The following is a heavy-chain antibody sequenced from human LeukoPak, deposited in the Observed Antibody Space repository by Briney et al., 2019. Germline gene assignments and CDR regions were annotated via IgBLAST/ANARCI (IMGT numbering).Heavy chain of an antibody. CDR1: GFTVSSNY. D-gene: IGHD6-19*01. V-gene: IGHV3-53*05. CDR3: ARDQSPSGWNYGMDV. Sequence: GGSLRLSCAASGFTVSSNYMSWVRQAPGKGLEWVSVIYSGGSTYYADSVKGRFTISRDNSKNTLYLQMNSLRAEDTAVYYCARDQSPSGWNYGMDVWGQGTTVTVSS. CDR2: IYSGGST. J-gene: IGHJ6*02.